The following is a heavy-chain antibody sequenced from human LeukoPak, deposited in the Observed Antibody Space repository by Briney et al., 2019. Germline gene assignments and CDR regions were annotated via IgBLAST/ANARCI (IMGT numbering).Heavy chain of an antibody. CDR2: IYYSGST. J-gene: IGHJ4*02. CDR1: GGSIISYY. CDR3: ATYRGTRGSYYY. Sequence: SETLSLTCTVSGGSIISYYWNWIRQPPGKGLEWIGYIYYSGSTSYNPSLKSRVTMSVGTSKNQFSLNLSSVTAADTAVYYCATYRGTRGSYYYWGQRTSVTVSS. D-gene: IGHD3-22*01. V-gene: IGHV4-59*08.